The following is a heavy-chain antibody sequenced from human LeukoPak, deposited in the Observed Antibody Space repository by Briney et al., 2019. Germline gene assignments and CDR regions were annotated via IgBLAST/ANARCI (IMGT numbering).Heavy chain of an antibody. V-gene: IGHV4-39*07. J-gene: IGHJ4*02. D-gene: IGHD4-17*01. CDR2: IYYSGST. Sequence: SETLSLTCTVSGGSISSSSYYWGWIRQPPGKGLEWIGSIYYSGSTYYNPSLKSRVTISVDTSKNQFSLKLSSVTAADTAVYYCARGGDYGDYNSLGYWGQGTLVTVSS. CDR3: ARGGDYGDYNSLGY. CDR1: GGSISSSSYY.